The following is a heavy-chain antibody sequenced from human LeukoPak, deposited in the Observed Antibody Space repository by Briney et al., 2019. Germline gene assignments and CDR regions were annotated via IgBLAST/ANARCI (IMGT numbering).Heavy chain of an antibody. CDR1: GGSISSGSYY. D-gene: IGHD1-26*01. CDR2: IYTSGST. V-gene: IGHV4-61*02. CDR3: AASSGRN. J-gene: IGHJ4*02. Sequence: SSQTLSLTCTVSGGSISSGSYYWSWIRQPAGKGLEWIGRIYTSGSTNYNPSLKRRVTISVDTSKTHFSLKLSSVTAADKAVYYCAASSGRNWGQGTLVTVSS.